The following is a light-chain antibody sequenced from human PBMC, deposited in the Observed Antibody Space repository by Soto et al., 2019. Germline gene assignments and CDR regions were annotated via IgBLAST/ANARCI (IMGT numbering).Light chain of an antibody. CDR3: QQYGSSPLT. CDR2: GAS. Sequence: EIVLTQSPGTLSLPPGERATLSCRASQSVSSSYLAWYQQKPGQAPRLLIYGASSRATGIPDRFSGSGSRTDFTLTISRLEPEDFAVYYCQQYGSSPLTFGGGTKVDIK. J-gene: IGKJ4*01. CDR1: QSVSSSY. V-gene: IGKV3-20*01.